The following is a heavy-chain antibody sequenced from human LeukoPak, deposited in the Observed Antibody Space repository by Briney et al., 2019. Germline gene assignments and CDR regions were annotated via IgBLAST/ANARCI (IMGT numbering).Heavy chain of an antibody. D-gene: IGHD7-27*01. V-gene: IGHV1-8*01. CDR1: GYTFTSYD. CDR3: AGGPPNWGYDY. Sequence: ASVKVSCKASGYTFTSYDFNWVRQATGQRPEWMGWMSPNSGDTGYAQKFQDRVTMTRNTSISTAYMELSSLGSDDTAVYYCAGGPPNWGYDYWGPGTLVTVSS. J-gene: IGHJ4*02. CDR2: MSPNSGDT.